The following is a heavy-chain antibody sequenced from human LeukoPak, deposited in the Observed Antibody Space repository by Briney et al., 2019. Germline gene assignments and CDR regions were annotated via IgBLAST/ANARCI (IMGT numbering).Heavy chain of an antibody. CDR1: GFTFSSYA. J-gene: IGHJ3*02. Sequence: GRSLRLSCAASGFTFSSYAMHWVRQAPGKGLEWVAVISYDGSNKYYADSVKGRFTISRVNSKNTLYLQMNSLRAEDTAVYYCARRGAHDAFDIWGQGTMVTVSS. D-gene: IGHD3-10*01. CDR2: ISYDGSNK. CDR3: ARRGAHDAFDI. V-gene: IGHV3-30-3*01.